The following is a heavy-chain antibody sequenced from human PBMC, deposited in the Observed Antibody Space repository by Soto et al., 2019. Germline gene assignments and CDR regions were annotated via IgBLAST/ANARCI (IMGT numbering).Heavy chain of an antibody. CDR2: INHSGST. J-gene: IGHJ4*02. CDR3: ARRGTPLTYYYDSSGYYFGY. D-gene: IGHD3-22*01. V-gene: IGHV4-34*01. CDR1: GGSFSGYC. Sequence: SETLSLTCAVYGGSFSGYCWSWIRQPPGKGLEWIGEINHSGSTNYNPSLKSRVTISVDTSKNQFSLKLSSVTAADTAVYYCARRGTPLTYYYDSSGYYFGYWGQGTLVTVSS.